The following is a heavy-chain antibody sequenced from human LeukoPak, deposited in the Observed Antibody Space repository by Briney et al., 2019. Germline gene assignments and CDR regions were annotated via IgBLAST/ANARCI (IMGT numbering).Heavy chain of an antibody. V-gene: IGHV3-48*02. CDR3: ARETGYAFDI. J-gene: IGHJ3*02. Sequence: GGSLRLSCAASGFTFSGYSMIWVRQAPGRGLEWLSYISSSSSTISYADSVKGRFTISRDNAQNSLYLLVNSLRDEDTAVYYCARETGYAFDIWGQGTMVTVSS. CDR1: GFTFSGYS. CDR2: ISSSSSTI.